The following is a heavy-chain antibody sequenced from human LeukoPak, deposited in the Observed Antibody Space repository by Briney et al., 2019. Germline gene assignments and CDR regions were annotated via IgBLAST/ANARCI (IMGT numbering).Heavy chain of an antibody. V-gene: IGHV4-39*01. Sequence: SETLSLTCTVSGGSISSSSYYWGWIRQPPGKGLEWIGSIYYSGSTYYNPSLKSRVTISVDTSKNQFSLKLSSVTAADTAVYYCARSEYSSSNDAFDIWGQGTMVTVSS. CDR3: ARSEYSSSNDAFDI. D-gene: IGHD6-6*01. J-gene: IGHJ3*02. CDR2: IYYSGST. CDR1: GGSISSSSYY.